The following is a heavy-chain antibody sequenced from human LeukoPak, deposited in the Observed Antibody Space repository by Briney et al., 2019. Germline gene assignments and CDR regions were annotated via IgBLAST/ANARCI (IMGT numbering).Heavy chain of an antibody. Sequence: GGSLRLSCAASGFTFSSYSMNWVRQATGKGLEWVSAIGTAGDTYYPGSVKGRFTISRENAKNSLYLQMNSLRAGDTAVYYCARAAAAGHFDYWGQGTLVTVSS. V-gene: IGHV3-13*01. CDR1: GFTFSSYS. J-gene: IGHJ4*02. CDR3: ARAAAAGHFDY. CDR2: IGTAGDT. D-gene: IGHD6-13*01.